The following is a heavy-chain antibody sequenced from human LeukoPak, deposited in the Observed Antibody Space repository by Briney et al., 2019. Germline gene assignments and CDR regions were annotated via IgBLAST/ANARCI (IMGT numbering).Heavy chain of an antibody. V-gene: IGHV3-23*01. CDR1: GFTFSSYA. Sequence: GGSLRLSCAASGFTFSSYAMRWVRQAPGKGLEWVSAISGSGGSTYYADSVKGRFTISRDNSKNTLYLQMNSLRAEDTAVYYCAKNCYDSSGYYGKFDYWGQGTLVTVSS. D-gene: IGHD3-22*01. J-gene: IGHJ4*02. CDR3: AKNCYDSSGYYGKFDY. CDR2: ISGSGGST.